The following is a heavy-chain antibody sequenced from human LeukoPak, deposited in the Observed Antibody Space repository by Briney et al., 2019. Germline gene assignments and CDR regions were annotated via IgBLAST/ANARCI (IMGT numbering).Heavy chain of an antibody. CDR1: GYSFANYW. V-gene: IGHV5-51*01. CDR2: IYPGDSDT. Sequence: GESLKISCKGSGYSFANYWIGWVRQMPGKGLEWMGIIYPGDSDTRYSPSFQGHVTISADKSISTAYLQWSSLKASDTAMYYCARSAEVAYYYYGMDVWGQGTTVTVSS. J-gene: IGHJ6*02. CDR3: ARSAEVAYYYYGMDV.